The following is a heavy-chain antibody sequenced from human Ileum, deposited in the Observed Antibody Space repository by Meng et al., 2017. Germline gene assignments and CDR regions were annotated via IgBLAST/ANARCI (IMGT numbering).Heavy chain of an antibody. CDR2: ISGSGSTP. J-gene: IGHJ4*02. CDR3: WPLIAADTVRYLDD. D-gene: IGHD4-17*01. CDR1: GFTFSSYA. Sequence: GESLKISCEASGFTFSSYAMSWVRQAPGKGLDWVSTISGSGSTPHYADSVKGRVTISRDNSKNMVYLQINSLRAEDTAVYYCWPLIAADTVRYLDDWGQGTLVTVSS. V-gene: IGHV3-23*01.